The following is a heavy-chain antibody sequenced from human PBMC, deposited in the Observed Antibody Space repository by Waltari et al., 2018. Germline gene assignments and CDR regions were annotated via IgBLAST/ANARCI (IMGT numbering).Heavy chain of an antibody. CDR2: IIPILGIA. CDR1: GGTFSSYA. CDR3: ARQDWGVQGVTYVPYYFDY. Sequence: QVQLVQSGAEVKKPGSSVKVSCKASGGTFSSYAISWVRQAPGHGLEWMGGIIPILGIANYAQKFQGRVTITADKSTSTAYMELSSLRSEDTAVYYCARQDWGVQGVTYVPYYFDYWGQGTLVTVSS. V-gene: IGHV1-69*10. J-gene: IGHJ4*02. D-gene: IGHD3-10*01.